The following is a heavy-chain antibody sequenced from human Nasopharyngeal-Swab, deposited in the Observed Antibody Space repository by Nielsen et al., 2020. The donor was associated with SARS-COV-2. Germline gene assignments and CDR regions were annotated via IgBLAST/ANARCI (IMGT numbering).Heavy chain of an antibody. CDR2: ISWNSGSI. Sequence: SLKISCAASGFTFDDYAMHWVRQAPGKGLEWVSGISWNSGSIGYADSVKGRFTISRDNAKNSLYLQMGSLRAEDTALYYCAKASNPAVAGDFDYWGQGTLVTVSS. V-gene: IGHV3-9*01. CDR3: AKASNPAVAGDFDY. J-gene: IGHJ4*02. D-gene: IGHD6-19*01. CDR1: GFTFDDYA.